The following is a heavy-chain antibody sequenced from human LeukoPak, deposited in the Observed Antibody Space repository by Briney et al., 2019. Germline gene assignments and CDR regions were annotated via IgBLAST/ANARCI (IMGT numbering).Heavy chain of an antibody. Sequence: SETLSLTCTVSGYSISSGYYWGWIRQPPGKGLEWIGSIYHSGSTYYNPSLKSRVTISVDTSKNQLFLRLSSVTAADTAVYYCARVTDWNDFDYWGQGTLVTVSS. CDR1: GYSISSGYY. V-gene: IGHV4-38-2*02. D-gene: IGHD1-1*01. J-gene: IGHJ4*02. CDR2: IYHSGST. CDR3: ARVTDWNDFDY.